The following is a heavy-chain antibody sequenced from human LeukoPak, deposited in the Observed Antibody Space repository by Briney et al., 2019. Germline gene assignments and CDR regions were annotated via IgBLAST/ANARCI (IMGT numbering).Heavy chain of an antibody. Sequence: ASVKVSCKVSGYTLTELSMHWVRRAPGKGLEWMGGFDPEDGETIYAQKFQGRVTMTEDTSTDTAYMELSSLRSEDTAVYYCARGDCSSTSCYYYYYMDVWGKGTTVTVSS. V-gene: IGHV1-24*01. CDR3: ARGDCSSTSCYYYYYMDV. D-gene: IGHD2-2*01. J-gene: IGHJ6*03. CDR1: GYTLTELS. CDR2: FDPEDGET.